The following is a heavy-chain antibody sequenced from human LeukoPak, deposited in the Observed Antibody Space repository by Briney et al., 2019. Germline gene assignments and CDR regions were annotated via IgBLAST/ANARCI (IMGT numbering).Heavy chain of an antibody. D-gene: IGHD3-3*02. Sequence: PSETLSFTAMVLGGSMGNNNGGWIGHPQGKGLEWIAYIYYTGSTYYNPSLKSRVTMSVDTSKNQFSLSLSAVTAADTAVYFCARHISGAATLDWGQGALVTVSS. CDR2: IYYTGST. CDR1: GGSMGNNN. J-gene: IGHJ4*02. V-gene: IGHV4-59*08. CDR3: ARHISGAATLD.